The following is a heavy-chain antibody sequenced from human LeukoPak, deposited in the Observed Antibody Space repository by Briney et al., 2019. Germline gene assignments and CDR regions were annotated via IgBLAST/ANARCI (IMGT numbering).Heavy chain of an antibody. D-gene: IGHD2-21*01. CDR1: GFTFSSYG. Sequence: QPGGSLRLSCAASGFTFSSYGMHWVRQAPGKGLEWVAFIRYDGSNKYYADSVKGRFTISRDNSKNTLYLQMNSLRAEDTAVYYCAKDLSAYCGGDCYPGYFDYWGQGTLVTVSS. V-gene: IGHV3-30*02. J-gene: IGHJ4*02. CDR2: IRYDGSNK. CDR3: AKDLSAYCGGDCYPGYFDY.